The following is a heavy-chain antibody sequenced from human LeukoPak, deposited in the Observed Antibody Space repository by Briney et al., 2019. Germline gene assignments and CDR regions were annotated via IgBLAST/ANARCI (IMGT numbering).Heavy chain of an antibody. J-gene: IGHJ2*01. Sequence: GGSLRLSCAASGFTFSTFGMIWVRQAPGEGLEWVSSISSGSYIYYLDAVKARFTISRDNTRNSLYLQMNSLRADDTAVYYCARLMFIAVGNWYFDLWGRGTLVSVSS. D-gene: IGHD6-19*01. V-gene: IGHV3-21*01. CDR1: GFTFSTFG. CDR2: ISSGSYI. CDR3: ARLMFIAVGNWYFDL.